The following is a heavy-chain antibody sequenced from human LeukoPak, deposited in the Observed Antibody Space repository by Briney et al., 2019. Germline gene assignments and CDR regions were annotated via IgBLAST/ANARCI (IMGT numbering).Heavy chain of an antibody. V-gene: IGHV4-4*07. CDR2: IYTSGGT. D-gene: IGHD3-16*01. Sequence: SETLSLTCTVSVGSISSYYWGWIRQPAGKGLEWIGRIYTSGGTNYNPSLKSRVTISVDKSRKQFSLQLSSVTAADTAVYYCARDLGGYSYYYMDVWGKGTTVTVSS. J-gene: IGHJ6*03. CDR1: VGSISSYY. CDR3: ARDLGGYSYYYMDV.